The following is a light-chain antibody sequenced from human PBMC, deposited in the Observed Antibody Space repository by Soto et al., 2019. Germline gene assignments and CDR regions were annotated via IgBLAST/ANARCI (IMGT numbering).Light chain of an antibody. CDR3: QSYDSSTPVV. V-gene: IGLV6-57*02. CDR2: EDN. Sequence: NFMLTQPHSVSESPGKTVTISCTGSRGSIASNYVQWYQQRPGSAPTTVIYEDNQRPSGVPDRFSGSIDSSSNSASLTISGLKTGDEADYYCQSYDSSTPVVFGGGTKLTVL. J-gene: IGLJ2*01. CDR1: RGSIASNY.